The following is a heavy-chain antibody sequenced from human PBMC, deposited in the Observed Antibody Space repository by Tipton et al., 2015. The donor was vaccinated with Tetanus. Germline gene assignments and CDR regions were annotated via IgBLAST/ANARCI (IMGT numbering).Heavy chain of an antibody. J-gene: IGHJ4*02. Sequence: QVQLVQSGAEMKKPGSTVKVSCKAPGGTFTNYALSWVRQAPGQGLEWVGGITPIFGTTNSAPKFQGRVTMTTDTSTNTAYMELRSLRSDDTAVYFCARLVKQWLVPEDYWGQGTLVTVSS. CDR1: GGTFTNYA. V-gene: IGHV1-69*06. CDR3: ARLVKQWLVPEDY. D-gene: IGHD6-19*01. CDR2: ITPIFGTT.